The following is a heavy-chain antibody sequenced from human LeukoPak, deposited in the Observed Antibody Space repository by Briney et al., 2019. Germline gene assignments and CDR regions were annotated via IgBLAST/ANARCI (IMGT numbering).Heavy chain of an antibody. J-gene: IGHJ6*03. CDR3: ARVGEGRYYQYYYMDV. V-gene: IGHV3-64*01. CDR2: ISKNGGNT. CDR1: GFTLSSYA. D-gene: IGHD1-26*01. Sequence: GGSLRLSCAASGFTLSSYAMHWVRQAPGKGLEYVSAISKNGGNTYYANSVKGGFSISRDNSKNTLYLQMGSLRTEDMAVYYCARVGEGRYYQYYYMDVWGKGTTVTVSS.